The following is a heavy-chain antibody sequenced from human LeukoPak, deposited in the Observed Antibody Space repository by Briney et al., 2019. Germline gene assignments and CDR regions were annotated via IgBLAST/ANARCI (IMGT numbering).Heavy chain of an antibody. CDR2: LYYTGTI. CDR1: GGSFITCSSY. CDR3: ATRGPLNNSER. J-gene: IGHJ4*02. Sequence: SETLSLTCTVSGGSFITCSSYWGWVRQPPGKGLEYIATLYYTGTIDYNPSLRSRLTISIDKSKNQFSLNLSSVTAADTAVYYCATRGPLNNSERWGQGTLVTVSS. D-gene: IGHD4-23*01. V-gene: IGHV4-39*01.